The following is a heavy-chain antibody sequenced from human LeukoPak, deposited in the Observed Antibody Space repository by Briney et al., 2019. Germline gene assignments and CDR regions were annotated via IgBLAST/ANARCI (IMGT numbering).Heavy chain of an antibody. V-gene: IGHV4-59*01. CDR2: IYYSGST. CDR1: GGSISSYY. Sequence: SETLSLTCTVSGGSISSYYWSWIRQPPGKGLEWIGYIYYSGSTNYNPSLKSRVTISVDTSKNQFSLKLSSVTAADTAVYYCVRASIALPDYWGQGTLVTVSS. CDR3: VRASIALPDY. J-gene: IGHJ4*02.